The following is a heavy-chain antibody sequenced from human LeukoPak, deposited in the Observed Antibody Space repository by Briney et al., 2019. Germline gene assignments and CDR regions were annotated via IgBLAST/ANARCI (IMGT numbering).Heavy chain of an antibody. J-gene: IGHJ4*02. CDR1: GGSFSGYY. CDR3: ARVAMIVADY. D-gene: IGHD3-22*01. V-gene: IGHV4-34*01. Sequence: SETLSLTCAVYGGSFSGYYWSWIRQPPGKGLEWIGELNHSGSTNYNPSLKSRVTISVDTSKNQFSLKLSSVTAADTAVYYCARVAMIVADYWGQGTLVTVSS. CDR2: LNHSGST.